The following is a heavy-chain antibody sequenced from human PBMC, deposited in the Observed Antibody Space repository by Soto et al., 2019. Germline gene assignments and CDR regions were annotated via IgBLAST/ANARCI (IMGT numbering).Heavy chain of an antibody. CDR1: GGSISSGGYY. CDR3: ARGRQGSYRYVDY. CDR2: IYYSGST. J-gene: IGHJ4*02. Sequence: PSETLSLTCTVSGGSISSGGYYWSWIRQHPGKGLEWIGYIYYSGSTYYNPSLKSRVTISVDTSKNQFSLKLSSVTAADTAVYYCARGRQGSYRYVDYWGQGTLVTVSS. V-gene: IGHV4-31*03. D-gene: IGHD3-16*02.